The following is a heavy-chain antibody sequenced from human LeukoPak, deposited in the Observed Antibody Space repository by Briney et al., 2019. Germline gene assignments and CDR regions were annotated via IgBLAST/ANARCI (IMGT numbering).Heavy chain of an antibody. Sequence: ASVKVSCKASGYTFTGYYMHWVRQAPGQGLECMGWINPNSGGTNYAQKFQGRVTMTRDTSISTAYMELSRLRSDDTAVYYCARIITIFGVVILDYWGQGTLVTVSS. J-gene: IGHJ4*02. V-gene: IGHV1-2*02. CDR1: GYTFTGYY. CDR2: INPNSGGT. D-gene: IGHD3-3*01. CDR3: ARIITIFGVVILDY.